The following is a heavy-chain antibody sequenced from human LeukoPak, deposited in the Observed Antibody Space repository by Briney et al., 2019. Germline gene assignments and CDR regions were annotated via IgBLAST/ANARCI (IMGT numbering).Heavy chain of an antibody. J-gene: IGHJ4*02. CDR3: AKGISIAVAGYFDY. CDR1: GFTFSSYG. V-gene: IGHV3-30*18. D-gene: IGHD6-19*01. CDR2: ISYDGSNK. Sequence: GGSLRLSCAASGFTFSSYGIHWVRQAPGKGLEWVAVISYDGSNKYYADSVKGRFTISRDNSKNTLYLQMNSLRAEDTAVYYCAKGISIAVAGYFDYWGQGNLVTVSS.